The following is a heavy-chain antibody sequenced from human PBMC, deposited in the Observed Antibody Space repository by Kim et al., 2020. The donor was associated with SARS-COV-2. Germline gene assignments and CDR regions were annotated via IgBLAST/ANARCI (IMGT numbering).Heavy chain of an antibody. Sequence: KVSCKASGGTFSSYAISWVRQAPGQGLEWMGGIIPIFGTANYAQKFQGRVTITADESTSTAYMELSSLRSEDTAVYYCAREVVRGVNWFDPWGQGTLVTVSS. D-gene: IGHD3-10*01. CDR1: GGTFSSYA. V-gene: IGHV1-69*01. J-gene: IGHJ5*02. CDR2: IIPIFGTA. CDR3: AREVVRGVNWFDP.